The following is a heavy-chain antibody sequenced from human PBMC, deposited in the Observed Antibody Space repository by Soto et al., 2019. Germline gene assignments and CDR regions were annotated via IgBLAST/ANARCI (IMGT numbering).Heavy chain of an antibody. Sequence: DVQLMESGGCLVQPGGSLRLSCAASGFTFSYYWMTWVRQAPGKGLEWVANIRRDGGEEDYVDSVKGRFSVSRDNAKESPYLQLSSMRIEDTAVYYCARGATYRDSSFYYDGFDIWGQGTMVTVSS. D-gene: IGHD3-22*01. J-gene: IGHJ3*02. CDR2: IRRDGGEE. CDR1: GFTFSYYW. V-gene: IGHV3-7*05. CDR3: ARGATYRDSSFYYDGFDI.